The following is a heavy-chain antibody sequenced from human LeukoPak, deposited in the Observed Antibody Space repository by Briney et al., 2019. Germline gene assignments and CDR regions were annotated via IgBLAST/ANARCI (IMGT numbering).Heavy chain of an antibody. CDR2: MNPNSGNT. CDR1: GYTFTSYD. CDR3: ARGLRSGGLLWFREFMPPGIGHNYYYYYMDV. D-gene: IGHD3-10*01. V-gene: IGHV1-8*01. J-gene: IGHJ6*03. Sequence: ASVKVSCKASGYTFTSYDINWVRQATGQGLEWMGWMNPNSGNTGYAQKFQGRVTMTRNTSISTAYMELSSLRSEDTAAYYCARGLRSGGLLWFREFMPPGIGHNYYYYYMDVWGKGTTVTVSS.